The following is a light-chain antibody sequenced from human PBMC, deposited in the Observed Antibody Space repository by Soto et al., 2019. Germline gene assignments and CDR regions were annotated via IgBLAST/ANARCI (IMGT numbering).Light chain of an antibody. J-gene: IGLJ2*01. CDR2: EGS. V-gene: IGLV2-23*01. CDR3: CSYASRSTLV. CDR1: SSDVGIYNL. Sequence: QSALTQPASVSGSPGQSITISCSGTSSDVGIYNLVSWYQQYPGKAPKVMIYEGSKRPSGVSNRFSGSKSGNTASLTISGLQAEDEADYYCCSYASRSTLVLGGGTKLTVL.